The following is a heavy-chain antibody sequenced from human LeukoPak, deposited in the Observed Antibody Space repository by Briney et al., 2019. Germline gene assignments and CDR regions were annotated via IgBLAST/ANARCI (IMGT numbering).Heavy chain of an antibody. V-gene: IGHV3-30*18. D-gene: IGHD3-3*01. CDR1: GFIFSTQG. CDR3: AKGRGGSGKTYDFWSGYYSPLNY. J-gene: IGHJ4*02. CDR2: ISYDGSNK. Sequence: PGGSLRLSCVASGFIFSTQGMHWVRQAPGKGLEWVAVISYDGSNKYYADSVKGRFTISRDNSKNTLYLQMNSLRAEDTAVYYCAKGRGGSGKTYDFWSGYYSPLNYWGQGTLVTVSS.